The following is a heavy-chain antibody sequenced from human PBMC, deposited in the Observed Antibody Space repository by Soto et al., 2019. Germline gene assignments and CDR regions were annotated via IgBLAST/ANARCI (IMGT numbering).Heavy chain of an antibody. CDR2: IIPIFGTA. CDR3: ARDYYDSSGYYGY. V-gene: IGHV1-69*06. J-gene: IGHJ4*02. Sequence: GTSVKVSFKASGGTFSSYAISWVRQAPGQGLEWMGGIIPIFGTANYAQKFQGRVTITADKSTSTAYMELSSLRSEDTAVYYCARDYYDSSGYYGYWGQGTLVTVSS. CDR1: GGTFSSYA. D-gene: IGHD3-22*01.